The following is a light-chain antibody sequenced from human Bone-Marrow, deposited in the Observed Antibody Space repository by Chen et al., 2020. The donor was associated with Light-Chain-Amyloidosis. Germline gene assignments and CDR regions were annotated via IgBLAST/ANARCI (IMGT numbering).Light chain of an antibody. CDR2: EVT. Sequence: QSALTQPASVSVSPGQSITISCTGTSSDVGGDNHVSLYQQHPDKAPKLMIYEVTNRPSWVPDRFSGSKSDNTASLTISGIQTEDEADYFCSSYTITNTLVFGSGTRVTVL. J-gene: IGLJ1*01. CDR3: SSYTITNTLV. CDR1: SSDVGGDNH. V-gene: IGLV2-14*01.